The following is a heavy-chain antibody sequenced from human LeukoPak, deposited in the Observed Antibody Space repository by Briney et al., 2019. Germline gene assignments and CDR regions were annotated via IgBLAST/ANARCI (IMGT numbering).Heavy chain of an antibody. CDR3: ASDSAGYYGHIDY. V-gene: IGHV3-30*01. J-gene: IGHJ4*02. D-gene: IGHD3-22*01. Sequence: SVKGRFTISRDNSKNTLYLKMNSLRPEDTAMYYCASDSAGYYGHIDYWGQGTLVTVSS.